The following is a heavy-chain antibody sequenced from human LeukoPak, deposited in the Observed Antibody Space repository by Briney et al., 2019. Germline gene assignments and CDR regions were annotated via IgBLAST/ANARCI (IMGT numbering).Heavy chain of an antibody. CDR3: ARVWGSGSYFLGRLDY. Sequence: PGGSLRLSCVASGFTFSSYSMNWVRQAPGKGLEWVSYISSRGNTIYYADSVKGRFTISRDNAKNSLYLQMNSLRDEDTALYYCARVWGSGSYFLGRLDYWGQGTLVTVSS. CDR2: ISSRGNTI. D-gene: IGHD3-10*01. CDR1: GFTFSSYS. J-gene: IGHJ4*02. V-gene: IGHV3-48*02.